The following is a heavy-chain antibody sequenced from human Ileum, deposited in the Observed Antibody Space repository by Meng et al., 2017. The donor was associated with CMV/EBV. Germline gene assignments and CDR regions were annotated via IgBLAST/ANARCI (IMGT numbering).Heavy chain of an antibody. V-gene: IGHV4-34*01. D-gene: IGHD3-10*01. CDR3: ARGGPRSITMVRGVIDY. CDR2: INHSGST. Sequence: SETLFLTCAVYGGSFSGYYWSWIRPPPGKGLEWIGEINHSGSTNYNPSLKSRVPISVDTSKNQFSLKLSSVTAADTAVYYCARGGPRSITMVRGVIDYWGQGTLVTVSS. CDR1: GGSFSGYY. J-gene: IGHJ4*02.